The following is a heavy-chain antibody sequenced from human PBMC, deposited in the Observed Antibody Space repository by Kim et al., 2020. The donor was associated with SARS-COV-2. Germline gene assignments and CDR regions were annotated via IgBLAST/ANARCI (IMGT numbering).Heavy chain of an antibody. D-gene: IGHD1-1*01. J-gene: IGHJ4*01. V-gene: IGHV3-7*01. CDR3: ARGRLASHWDVFRLDY. Sequence: GGSLRLSCTASGFTLSSYWMNWFRQAPGKGLEWVANINQDGSAKNLVDSVKGRFTISRDNGKNSLQLQMSGLGAGDSAVYSCARGRLASHWDVFRLDYWGRGALVTVA. CDR1: GFTLSSYW. CDR2: INQDGSAK.